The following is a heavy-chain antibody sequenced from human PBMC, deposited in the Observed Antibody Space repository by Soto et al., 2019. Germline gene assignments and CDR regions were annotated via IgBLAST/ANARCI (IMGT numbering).Heavy chain of an antibody. Sequence: EVQLVESGGGLVQPGGSMRLSCAASGFNFSSYWMSWVRQAPGEGLEWVANIKQDGSEKYYGDSVKGRFTISRDNAKNSLYLQMSSLRAEDTAVYYFAREEVARLSYFDYWGQGTLVTVSS. CDR2: IKQDGSEK. CDR1: GFNFSSYW. V-gene: IGHV3-7*01. J-gene: IGHJ4*02. D-gene: IGHD5-12*01. CDR3: AREEVARLSYFDY.